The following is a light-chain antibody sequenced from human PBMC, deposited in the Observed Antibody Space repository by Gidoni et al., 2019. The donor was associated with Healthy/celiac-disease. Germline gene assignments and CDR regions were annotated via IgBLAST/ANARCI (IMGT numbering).Light chain of an antibody. CDR3: QQYYSTPWT. CDR1: QSVLYSSNNKNY. J-gene: IGKJ1*01. Sequence: DIVMTQSPDSLAVSLGERATINCKSSQSVLYSSNNKNYLAWYQQKPGQPPKLLIYWASTRESGVPDRFSGSRSGTDFTLTISSLQAEDVAVSSCQQYYSTPWTFGHGTKVEIK. CDR2: WAS. V-gene: IGKV4-1*01.